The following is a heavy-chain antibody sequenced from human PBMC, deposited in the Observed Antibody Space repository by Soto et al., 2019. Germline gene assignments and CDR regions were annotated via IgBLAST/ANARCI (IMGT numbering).Heavy chain of an antibody. CDR1: GGSISSSSYY. J-gene: IGHJ4*02. V-gene: IGHV4-39*01. CDR2: IYYSGST. CDR3: ARHFSGPHLIDY. D-gene: IGHD3-10*01. Sequence: SETLSLTCTVSGGSISSSSYYWGWIRQPPGKGLEWIGSIYYSGSTYYNPSLKSRVTISVDTSKNQFSLKLSSVTAADTAVYYCARHFSGPHLIDYWGQGTLVTVSS.